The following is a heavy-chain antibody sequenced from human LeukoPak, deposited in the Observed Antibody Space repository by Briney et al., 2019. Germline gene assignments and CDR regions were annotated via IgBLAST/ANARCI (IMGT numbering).Heavy chain of an antibody. CDR2: ISGSGSST. D-gene: IGHD1-26*01. J-gene: IGHJ4*02. CDR1: GFPFTNYA. Sequence: GGSLRLSCAASGFPFTNYAMNWVRQAPGRGLEWVSSISGSGSSTYSADSVKGRFTISRDKSKSTLYLQMTSLRYEDTAIYYCARLTGSGIVGTTGGFDHWGQGTLVPVSS. CDR3: ARLTGSGIVGTTGGFDH. V-gene: IGHV3-23*01.